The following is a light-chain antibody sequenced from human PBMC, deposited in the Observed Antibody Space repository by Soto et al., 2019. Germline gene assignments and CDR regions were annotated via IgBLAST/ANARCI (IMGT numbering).Light chain of an antibody. J-gene: IGKJ1*01. Sequence: EIVLTQSPGTLSLSPGERATLSCRASQSVATYYLGWFQQKAGQAPRLLIYGASSRATGIPARFSGSGSGTEFTLTINSLQSEDFAVYYCQQYNNWPRTFGQGTKVDIK. CDR2: GAS. CDR3: QQYNNWPRT. V-gene: IGKV3D-15*01. CDR1: QSVATY.